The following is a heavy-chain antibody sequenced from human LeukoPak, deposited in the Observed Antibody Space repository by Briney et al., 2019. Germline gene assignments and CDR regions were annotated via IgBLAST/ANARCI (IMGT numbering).Heavy chain of an antibody. J-gene: IGHJ3*02. CDR2: IYYSGST. Sequence: SETLSLTCTVSGGSISSYYWSWIRQPPGKGLEWIGYIYYSGSTNYNPSLKSRVTISVDTSKNQFSLKLSSVTAADTAVYYCARSGSGWYSDDQIDAFDMWGQGTMVTVSS. CDR3: ARSGSGWYSDDQIDAFDM. V-gene: IGHV4-59*08. D-gene: IGHD6-19*01. CDR1: GGSISSYY.